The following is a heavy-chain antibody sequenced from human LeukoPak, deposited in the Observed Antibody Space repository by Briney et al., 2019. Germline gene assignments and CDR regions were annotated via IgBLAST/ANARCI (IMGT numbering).Heavy chain of an antibody. V-gene: IGHV3-23*01. D-gene: IGHD4-17*01. Sequence: GGSLRLSCAASGFSFSSFAMTWVRQAPGKGLELVSSITGVHYPTYNTDSVKGRFTISRDNSKNTLYLQMNSLRADDTAVYYCTKDPNGDYVGAFDPWGQGTLVTVSS. CDR1: GFSFSSFA. J-gene: IGHJ5*02. CDR2: ITGVHYPT. CDR3: TKDPNGDYVGAFDP.